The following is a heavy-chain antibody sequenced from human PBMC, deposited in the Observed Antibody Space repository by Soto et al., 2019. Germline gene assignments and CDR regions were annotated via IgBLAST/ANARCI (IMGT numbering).Heavy chain of an antibody. CDR3: AKDLNRLQGDYGYYYYYGMDV. V-gene: IGHV3-23*01. CDR1: GFTFSSYA. Sequence: GGSLRLSCAASGFTFSSYAMHWVRQAPGKGLEWVSAISGSGGSTYYADSVKGRFTISRDNSKNTLYLQMNSLRAEDTAVYYCAKDLNRLQGDYGYYYYYGMDVWGQGTTVTVSS. D-gene: IGHD4-17*01. CDR2: ISGSGGST. J-gene: IGHJ6*02.